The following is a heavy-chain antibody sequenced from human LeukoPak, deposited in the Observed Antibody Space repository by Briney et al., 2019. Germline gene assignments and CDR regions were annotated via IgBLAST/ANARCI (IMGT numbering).Heavy chain of an antibody. CDR3: AAYCGGDCLNDY. J-gene: IGHJ4*02. V-gene: IGHV1-58*02. D-gene: IGHD2-21*01. CDR2: IVVGSGNT. Sequence: SVKVSCKASGFTFTRSAMQWVRQARGQRLEWIGWIVVGSGNTNYAQKFQERVTITRDMSTSTAYMELSSLRSEDTAVYYCAAYCGGDCLNDYWGQGTLVTVSS. CDR1: GFTFTRSA.